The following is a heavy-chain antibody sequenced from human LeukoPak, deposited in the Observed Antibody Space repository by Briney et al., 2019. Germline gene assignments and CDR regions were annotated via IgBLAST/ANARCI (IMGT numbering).Heavy chain of an antibody. D-gene: IGHD5-18*01. V-gene: IGHV4-59*08. CDR3: ARGYGKEVIDY. Sequence: SETLSLTCTVSGGSISSYYWSWIRQPPGKGLEWIGYIYYSGSTNYNPSLKSRVTISVDTSKNQFSLKLSSVTAADTAVYYCARGYGKEVIDYWGQGTLVTVSS. J-gene: IGHJ4*02. CDR1: GGSISSYY. CDR2: IYYSGST.